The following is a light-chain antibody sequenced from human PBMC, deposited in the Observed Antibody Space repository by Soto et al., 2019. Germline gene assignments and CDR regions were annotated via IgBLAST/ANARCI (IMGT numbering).Light chain of an antibody. CDR1: SSDVGGYNY. CDR3: SSYAGRNNLV. Sequence: QSALTQPHSASGSPGQSVTISCTGTSSDVGGYNYVSWYQQHPGKAPKLMIYEVSTRPSGVPDRFSGSKSGNTASLTVSGLHAEDEADYYCSSYAGRNNLVFGGGTKVTVL. CDR2: EVS. V-gene: IGLV2-8*01. J-gene: IGLJ2*01.